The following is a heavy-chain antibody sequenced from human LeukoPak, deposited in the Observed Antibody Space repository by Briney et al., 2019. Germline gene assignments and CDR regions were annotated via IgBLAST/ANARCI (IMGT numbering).Heavy chain of an antibody. CDR3: ARDRCSGGSCYPSKYYGMDV. J-gene: IGHJ6*04. Sequence: GGSLRLSCAASGFTFSSYGMSWVRQAPGKGLEWVANIKQDGSEKYYVDSVKGRFTISRDNAKNSLYLQMNSLRAEDTAVYYCARDRCSGGSCYPSKYYGMDVWGKGTTVTVSS. D-gene: IGHD2-15*01. V-gene: IGHV3-7*03. CDR2: IKQDGSEK. CDR1: GFTFSSYG.